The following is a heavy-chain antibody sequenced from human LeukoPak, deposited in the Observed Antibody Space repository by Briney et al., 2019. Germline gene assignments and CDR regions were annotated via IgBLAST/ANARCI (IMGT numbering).Heavy chain of an antibody. CDR2: ISSSSSYI. CDR3: ATDTTTAYDSSGYYYQIGLDY. J-gene: IGHJ4*02. CDR1: GFTFSSYS. V-gene: IGHV3-21*01. D-gene: IGHD3-22*01. Sequence: GGSLRLFCAASGFTFSSYSMNWVRQAPGKGLEWVSSISSSSSYIYYADSVKGRFTISRDNAKNSLYLQMNSLRAEDTAVYYCATDTTTAYDSSGYYYQIGLDYWGQGTLVTVSS.